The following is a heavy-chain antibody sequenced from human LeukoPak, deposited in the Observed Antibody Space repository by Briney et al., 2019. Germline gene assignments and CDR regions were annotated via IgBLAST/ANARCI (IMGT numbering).Heavy chain of an antibody. CDR3: ARDFDDGYNLALDY. CDR2: IYYSGST. D-gene: IGHD5-24*01. J-gene: IGHJ4*02. V-gene: IGHV4-59*01. Sequence: PSETLSLTCTVSGGSISGYYRSWIRQPPGKGLEWIGYIYYSGSTNYNPSLKSRVTISVDTSKNQFSLKLSSVTAADTAVYYCARDFDDGYNLALDYWGQGTLVTVSS. CDR1: GGSISGYY.